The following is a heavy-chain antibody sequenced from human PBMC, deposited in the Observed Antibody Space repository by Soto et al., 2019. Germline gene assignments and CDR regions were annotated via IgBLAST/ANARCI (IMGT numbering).Heavy chain of an antibody. J-gene: IGHJ6*02. CDR2: IYYSGST. V-gene: IGHV4-59*01. Sequence: PSETLSLTCTVSGGSISSYYWSWIRQPPGKGLEWIGYIYYSGSTNYNPSLKSRVTISVDTSKNQFSLKLSSVTAADTAVYYCARDQYSSSPLYYYGMDVWGQGTTVTVSS. CDR3: ARDQYSSSPLYYYGMDV. CDR1: GGSISSYY. D-gene: IGHD6-13*01.